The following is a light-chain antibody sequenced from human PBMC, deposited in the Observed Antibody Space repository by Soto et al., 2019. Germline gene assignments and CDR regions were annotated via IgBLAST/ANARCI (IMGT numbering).Light chain of an antibody. J-gene: IGLJ1*01. CDR1: SSDVGGYNY. CDR3: TSYAGSNTPYV. V-gene: IGLV2-8*01. Sequence: QSALTQPPSAAGSPGQSVTISCTGTSSDVGGYNYVSWYQQHPGKAPKLVIFEVTKRPSGVPDRFSGSKSGNTASLTVSGLQAEDEADDYCTSYAGSNTPYVFGTGTKLTVL. CDR2: EVT.